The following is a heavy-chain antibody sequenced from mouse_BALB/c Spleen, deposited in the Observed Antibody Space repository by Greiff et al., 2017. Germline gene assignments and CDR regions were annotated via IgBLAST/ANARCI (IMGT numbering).Heavy chain of an antibody. D-gene: IGHD4-1*01. CDR2: FYPGSGSI. CDR3: ARHEDGGNWEGYAMDY. Sequence: VKVVESGAELVKPGASVKLSCKASGYTFTEYIIHWVKQRSGQGLEWIGWFYPGSGSIKYNEKFKDKATLTADKSSSTVYMELSRLTSEDSAVYFCARHEDGGNWEGYAMDYWGQGTSVTVSS. V-gene: IGHV1-62-2*01. CDR1: GYTFTEYI. J-gene: IGHJ4*01.